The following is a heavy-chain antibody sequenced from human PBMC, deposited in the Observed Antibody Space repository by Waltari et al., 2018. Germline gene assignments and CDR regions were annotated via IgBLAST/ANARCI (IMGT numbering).Heavy chain of an antibody. CDR1: GFTFSSYG. D-gene: IGHD1-1*01. J-gene: IGHJ4*02. CDR2: ISYDGSNK. CDR3: AKEGRNGYELYYFDY. V-gene: IGHV3-30*18. Sequence: QVQLVESGGGVVQPGRSLGLSCAASGFTFSSYGMHWVRQAPGKGLEWVAVISYDGSNKYYADSVKGRFTISRDNSKNTLYLQMNSLRAEDTAVYYCAKEGRNGYELYYFDYWGQGTLVTVSS.